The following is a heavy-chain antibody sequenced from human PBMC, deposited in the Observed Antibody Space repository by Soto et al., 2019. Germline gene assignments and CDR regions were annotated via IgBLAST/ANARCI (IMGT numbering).Heavy chain of an antibody. D-gene: IGHD4-17*01. CDR1: GYTFTSYG. V-gene: IGHV1-18*01. CDR2: ISAYNGNT. Sequence: QVQLVQSGAEVKKPGASVKVSCKASGYTFTSYGISWVRQAPGQGLEWMGWISAYNGNTNYAQKLQGTVTMTTDTSKSTANMELRSLISDDTAVYYCATNCGDYGGDAFDLWGQGTMVTVSS. J-gene: IGHJ3*01. CDR3: ATNCGDYGGDAFDL.